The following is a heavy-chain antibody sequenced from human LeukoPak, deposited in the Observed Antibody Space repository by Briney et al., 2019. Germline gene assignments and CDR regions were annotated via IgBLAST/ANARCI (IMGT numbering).Heavy chain of an antibody. V-gene: IGHV3-7*03. CDR2: IKQDGSEK. CDR3: AKDCNAVTTSYFDY. J-gene: IGHJ4*02. CDR1: GFTFSSYW. D-gene: IGHD4-17*01. Sequence: GGSLRLSCAASGFTFSSYWMSWVRQAPGKGLEWVANIKQDGSEKYYVDSVKGRFTISRDNAKNSLYLQMNSLRAEDTAVYYCAKDCNAVTTSYFDYWGQGTLVTVSS.